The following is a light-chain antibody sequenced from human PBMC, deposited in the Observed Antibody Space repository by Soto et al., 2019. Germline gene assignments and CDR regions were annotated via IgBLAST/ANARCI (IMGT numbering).Light chain of an antibody. CDR3: HQYNNWPLWT. V-gene: IGKV3-15*01. J-gene: IGKJ1*01. CDR2: GAS. Sequence: EIVMTQSPATLSVSPGERATLSCRASQSVSSNLAWYQQKRGQGPRFLIYGASTRATGIPARFSGSGSGTEFTLTISSLQSEDFAVYYCHQYNNWPLWTFGQGTKVEIK. CDR1: QSVSSN.